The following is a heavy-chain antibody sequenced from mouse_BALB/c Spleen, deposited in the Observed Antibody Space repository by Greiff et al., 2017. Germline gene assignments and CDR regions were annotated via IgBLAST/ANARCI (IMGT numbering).Heavy chain of an antibody. CDR3: ARHEDDNYGNYGWFAY. V-gene: IGHV1-62-2*01. CDR1: GYTFTEYI. J-gene: IGHJ3*01. CDR2: FYPGSGSI. Sequence: VQLQQSGAELVKPGASVKLSCKASGYTFTEYIIHWVKQRSGQGLEWIGWFYPGSGSIKYNEKFKDKATLTADKSSSTVYMELSRLTSEDSAVYFCARHEDDNYGNYGWFAYWGQGTLVTVSA. D-gene: IGHD2-1*01.